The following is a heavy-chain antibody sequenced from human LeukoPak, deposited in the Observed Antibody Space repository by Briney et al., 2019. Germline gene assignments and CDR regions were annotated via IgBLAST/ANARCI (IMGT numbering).Heavy chain of an antibody. CDR3: ARQDHFWSGFAFDI. V-gene: IGHV4-39*01. CDR2: IYYSGST. CDR1: GGPISSSSYY. Sequence: SETLSLTCTVSGGPISSSSYYWRWIRQPPGKGLEWIGSIYYSGSTYYNPSLKSRVTISVDTSKNQFSLKLSSVTAADTAVYYCARQDHFWSGFAFDIWGQGTMVTVSS. D-gene: IGHD3-3*01. J-gene: IGHJ3*02.